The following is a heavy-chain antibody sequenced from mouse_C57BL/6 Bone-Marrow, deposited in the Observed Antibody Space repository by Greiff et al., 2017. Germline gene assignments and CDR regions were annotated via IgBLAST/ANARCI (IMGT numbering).Heavy chain of an antibody. D-gene: IGHD1-1*02. CDR1: GYTFTSHW. V-gene: IGHV1-56*01. CDR2: IFPGSGST. Sequence: QVQLQQSGPELVRPGASVKISCKAPGYTFTSHWMQWVRQRPGQGLEWIGEIFPGSGSTYYNEKFKGKATMTVDTSARTAYLQLSSLKSEDSAVYFCANYGSWFAYWGQGTLVTVSA. CDR3: ANYGSWFAY. J-gene: IGHJ3*01.